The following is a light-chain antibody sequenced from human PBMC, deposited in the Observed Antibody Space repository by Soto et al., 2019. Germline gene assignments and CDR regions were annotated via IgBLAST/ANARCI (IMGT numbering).Light chain of an antibody. CDR2: AAS. Sequence: AIQMTQSPSPLSASVGDRVTITCRASQGIRTDLGWYQQKPGKAPKLLIYAASSLQSGVPSRFGGSGSGTDFTLTISSLQPEDFATYYCLQDYNSPWTFGQGTKVEIK. J-gene: IGKJ1*01. V-gene: IGKV1-6*01. CDR1: QGIRTD. CDR3: LQDYNSPWT.